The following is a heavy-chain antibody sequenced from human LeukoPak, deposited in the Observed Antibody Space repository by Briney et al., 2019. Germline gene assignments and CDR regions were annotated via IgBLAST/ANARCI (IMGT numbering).Heavy chain of an antibody. CDR1: GFTFSDSA. Sequence: GGSLRLSCAAPGFTFSDSAMDWVRQAPGRGLEWVSLISHSGANTFYADSVKGRFSVSRDNSKNTMYLQMNSLGAEDTAVYYCAKDIEASIWGQGTLVAVSS. V-gene: IGHV3-23*01. CDR2: ISHSGANT. J-gene: IGHJ4*02. D-gene: IGHD2-15*01. CDR3: AKDIEASI.